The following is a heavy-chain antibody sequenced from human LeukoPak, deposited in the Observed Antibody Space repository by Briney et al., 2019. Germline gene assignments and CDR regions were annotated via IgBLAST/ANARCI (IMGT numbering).Heavy chain of an antibody. V-gene: IGHV3-23*01. CDR3: AGDPYSGSYGAYYYYYVDV. CDR1: GFTFSNYA. J-gene: IGHJ6*03. Sequence: GGSLRLSCAASGFTFSNYAMSWVRQAPGKGLEWVSAISGSDGSTNYADSVKGRFTISRDNAKNSLYLQMNSLRAEDTAVYYCAGDPYSGSYGAYYYYYVDVWGKGTTVTISS. CDR2: ISGSDGST. D-gene: IGHD1-26*01.